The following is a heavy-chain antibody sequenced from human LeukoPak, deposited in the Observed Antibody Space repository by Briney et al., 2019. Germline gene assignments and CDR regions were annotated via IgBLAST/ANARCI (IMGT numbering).Heavy chain of an antibody. CDR3: AKYSAYALDY. Sequence: KTSETLSLTCAVYGGSISSYYWSWIRQSPGKGLEWIGYIAYSGSTSSNPSLKSRVTMSVDTSKNQFSLKLSSVTSADTAVYYCAKYSAYALDYWGQGTLVTVPS. CDR1: GGSISSYY. V-gene: IGHV4-59*01. J-gene: IGHJ4*02. D-gene: IGHD5-12*01. CDR2: IAYSGST.